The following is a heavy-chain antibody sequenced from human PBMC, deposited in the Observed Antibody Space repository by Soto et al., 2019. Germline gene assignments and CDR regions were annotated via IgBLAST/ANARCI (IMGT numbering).Heavy chain of an antibody. CDR3: AHSRVFDWFDP. CDR1: GFSLSTSEVG. Sequence: SGPTLVNPTPTLTLTCTFSGFSLSTSEVGVGWIRQPPGKALEWLALIFWNDDERYNPSLKSRLTITKDISKNQVVLTMTNMDPVDTATYYCAHSRVFDWFDPWGQGTLVTVSS. V-gene: IGHV2-5*01. CDR2: IFWNDDE. J-gene: IGHJ5*02. D-gene: IGHD6-13*01.